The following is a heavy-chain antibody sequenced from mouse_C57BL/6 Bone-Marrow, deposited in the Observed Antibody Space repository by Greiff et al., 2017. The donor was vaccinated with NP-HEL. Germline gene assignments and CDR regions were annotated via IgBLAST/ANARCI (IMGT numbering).Heavy chain of an antibody. CDR1: GFSFNTYA. CDR2: IRSKSNNYAK. Sequence: EVQLVESGGGLVQPKGSLKLSCAASGFSFNTYAMNWVRQAPGKGLEWVARIRSKSNNYAKYYADSVKDRFTISRDDSESMLYLQMNNLKAEDTAMYYCVRPHYYGSSTYAMDYWGQGTSVTVSS. V-gene: IGHV10-1*01. D-gene: IGHD1-1*01. J-gene: IGHJ4*01. CDR3: VRPHYYGSSTYAMDY.